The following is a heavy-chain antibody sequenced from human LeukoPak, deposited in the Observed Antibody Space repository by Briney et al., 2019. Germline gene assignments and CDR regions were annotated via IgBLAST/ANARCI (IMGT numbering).Heavy chain of an antibody. CDR3: ARDTGSSSWYQEHWFDP. CDR2: IYYSGST. CDR1: GGSISSYY. J-gene: IGHJ5*02. D-gene: IGHD6-13*01. V-gene: IGHV4-59*01. Sequence: PSETLSLTCTVSGGSISSYYWSWIRQPPGKGLEWIGYIYYSGSTNYNPSLKSRVTISVDTSKNQFPLKLSSVTAADTAVYYCARDTGSSSWYQEHWFDPWGQGTLVTVSS.